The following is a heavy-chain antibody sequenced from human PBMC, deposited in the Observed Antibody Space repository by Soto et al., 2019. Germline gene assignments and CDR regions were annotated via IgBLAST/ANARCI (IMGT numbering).Heavy chain of an antibody. D-gene: IGHD2-15*01. CDR1: GGSISSSSYY. Sequence: QLQLQESGPGLVKPSETLSLTCTVSGGSISSSSYYWGWIRQPPGKGLEWIGSIYYSGSTYYNPSLKSGVTIPVATFKNHFSLKLSSVTAAYPAVYYCASDGRIGNGMDVWVQGTTVTVSS. CDR3: ASDGRIGNGMDV. CDR2: IYYSGST. V-gene: IGHV4-39*02. J-gene: IGHJ6*02.